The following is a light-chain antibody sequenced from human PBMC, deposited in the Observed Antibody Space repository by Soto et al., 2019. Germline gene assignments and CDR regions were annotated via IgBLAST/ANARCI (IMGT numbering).Light chain of an antibody. CDR1: QSVRNY. CDR3: QQRSNWPIT. J-gene: IGKJ5*01. V-gene: IGKV3-11*01. Sequence: VLKQPRAILSLSPGQSSTVSGRASQSVRNYLAWYQQKLGQAPRLLIYAASIRATGIPARFSGSGSGTDFTLIISSLEPEDFAVYFCQQRSNWPITFGQGTRLEIK. CDR2: AAS.